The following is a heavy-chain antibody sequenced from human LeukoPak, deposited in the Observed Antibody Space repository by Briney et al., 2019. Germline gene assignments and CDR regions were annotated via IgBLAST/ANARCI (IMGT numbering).Heavy chain of an antibody. Sequence: ASVKVSCKASGFTFTSSAVQWVRQARGQRLEWIGWIVVGSGNTNYAQKFQERVAITRDMSTSTAYMELSSLRSDDTAVYYCARDYYGSGPRALDIWGQGTMVTVSS. D-gene: IGHD3-10*01. V-gene: IGHV1-58*01. CDR1: GFTFTSSA. J-gene: IGHJ3*02. CDR2: IVVGSGNT. CDR3: ARDYYGSGPRALDI.